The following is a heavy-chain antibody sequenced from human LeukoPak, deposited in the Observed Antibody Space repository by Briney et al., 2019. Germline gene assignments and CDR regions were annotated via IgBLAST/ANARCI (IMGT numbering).Heavy chain of an antibody. Sequence: GASVKVSCKASGYTFTNYYIHWVRQAPGQGLEWMGIINPSGGSTNFALKFQGRVTMTTDTSTITVYMELSSLRSEDTAVYYCARWTTTYLDYWGQGTLVTVSS. CDR1: GYTFTNYY. CDR3: ARWTTTYLDY. J-gene: IGHJ4*02. CDR2: INPSGGST. V-gene: IGHV1-46*01. D-gene: IGHD4-11*01.